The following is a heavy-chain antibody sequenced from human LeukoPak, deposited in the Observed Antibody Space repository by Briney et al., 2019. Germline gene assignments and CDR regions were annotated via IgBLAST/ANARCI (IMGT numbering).Heavy chain of an antibody. CDR1: GYTFTSYD. D-gene: IGHD1-1*01. J-gene: IGHJ6*03. CDR2: MNPNSGNT. V-gene: IGHV1-8*03. Sequence: ASVKVSCKASGYTFTSYDINLVRQAIGQGLEWMGWMNPNSGNTGYAQKFQGRVTITRNTSISTAYMELSSLRSEDTAVYYCARGGGTTTPHYYYYYYMDVWGKGTTVTVSS. CDR3: ARGGGTTTPHYYYYYYMDV.